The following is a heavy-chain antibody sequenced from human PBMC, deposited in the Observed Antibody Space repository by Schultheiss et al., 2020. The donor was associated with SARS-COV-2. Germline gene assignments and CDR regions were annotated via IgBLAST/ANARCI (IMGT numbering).Heavy chain of an antibody. CDR3: ARGGAFDI. D-gene: IGHD3-16*01. Sequence: GGSLRLSCAASGFTFSSYGMHLVRQAPGKGLEWVAVIWYDGSNKYYADSVKGRFTISRDNAKNSLYLQMNSLRAEDTAVYYCARGGAFDIWGQGTMVTVSS. CDR2: IWYDGSNK. CDR1: GFTFSSYG. V-gene: IGHV3-33*01. J-gene: IGHJ3*02.